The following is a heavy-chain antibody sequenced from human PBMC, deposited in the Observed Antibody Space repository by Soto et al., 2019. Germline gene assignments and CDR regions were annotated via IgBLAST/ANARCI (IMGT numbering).Heavy chain of an antibody. CDR3: LRGVEAATRHTVSAS. J-gene: IGHJ5*02. CDR2: IHPSGST. CDR1: SGSLSDHY. D-gene: IGHD2-15*01. Sequence: SEPLSLTCAVFSGSLSDHYWTWVRQSPGKGLEWIGEIHPSGSTDSSASLKSRVTLSLDTSTSQFSLQVTSVTAADTAVYYCLRGVEAATRHTVSASWGQGMLVTV. V-gene: IGHV4-34*01.